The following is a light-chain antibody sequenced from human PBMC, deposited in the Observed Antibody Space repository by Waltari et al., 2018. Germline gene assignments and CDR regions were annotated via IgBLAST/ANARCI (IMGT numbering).Light chain of an antibody. CDR1: QIVGSGY. CDR3: HQYGNSPYT. J-gene: IGKJ2*01. V-gene: IGKV3-20*01. CDR2: GAS. Sequence: EIVLTQSPDTLSLSPGERATLSCRASQIVGSGYLAWYKHIRGQAPRLLIYGASIRATGIPNRLSGSVSATDFTLTINRLEPEDFAVYYCHQYGNSPYTFGQGTKLQIK.